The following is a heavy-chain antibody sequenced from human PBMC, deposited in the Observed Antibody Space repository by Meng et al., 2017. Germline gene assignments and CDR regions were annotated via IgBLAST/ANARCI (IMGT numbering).Heavy chain of an antibody. CDR2: LWYDGSNK. CDR1: GFTFSSYG. Sequence: GQLVGAGVGFILPGGSLGISCAASGFTFSSYGMHWVRQAPGKGLEWVAVLWYDGSNKYYADSVKGRFTISRDNSKNTLYLQMNSLRAEDTAVYYCARDDAMTTVTTIGYWGQGTLVTVSS. CDR3: ARDDAMTTVTTIGY. V-gene: IGHV3-33*08. J-gene: IGHJ4*02. D-gene: IGHD4-11*01.